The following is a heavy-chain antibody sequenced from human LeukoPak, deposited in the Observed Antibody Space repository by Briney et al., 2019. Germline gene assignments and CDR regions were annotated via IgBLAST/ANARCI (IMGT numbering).Heavy chain of an antibody. D-gene: IGHD7-27*01. CDR1: GGSTSTYY. J-gene: IGHJ2*01. CDR3: ARLMGIPLYWYFDL. V-gene: IGHV4-59*08. Sequence: SETLSLTCTVSGGSTSTYYWNWIRQPPGKGLEWIGYIYSSGSTNYNPSLKSRVTMSVDTSKNQFSLKLSSVTAADTAVYYCARLMGIPLYWYFDLWGRGTLVTVSS. CDR2: IYSSGST.